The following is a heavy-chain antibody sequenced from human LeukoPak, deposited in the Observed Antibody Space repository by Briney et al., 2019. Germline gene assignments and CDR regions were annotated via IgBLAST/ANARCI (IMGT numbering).Heavy chain of an antibody. Sequence: SETLSLTCTVSGGSISSTSYYWGWIRQPPGKGLEWIGSIYYSGSTYDNPSLKSRVTISVDTSKNLFSLKLSSVTAADTAVYYCARLLYDSNGYYYFDYWGQGTLVTVSS. J-gene: IGHJ4*02. CDR2: IYYSGST. CDR3: ARLLYDSNGYYYFDY. CDR1: GGSISSTSYY. V-gene: IGHV4-39*01. D-gene: IGHD3-22*01.